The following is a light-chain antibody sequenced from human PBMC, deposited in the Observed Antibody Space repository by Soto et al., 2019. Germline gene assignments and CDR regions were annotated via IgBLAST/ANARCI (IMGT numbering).Light chain of an antibody. CDR3: QQYYSPPPT. CDR1: QSVFYSSNNKNY. J-gene: IGKJ4*01. V-gene: IGKV4-1*01. CDR2: WAS. Sequence: DIVMTQSPDSLAVSLGERATINCKSSQSVFYSSNNKNYLAWYQQKPGQPPKLLIYWASTRESGVPDRFSGSGSGTDFTLTISRLQAEDVALYYCQQYYSPPPTFGGGTKVEIK.